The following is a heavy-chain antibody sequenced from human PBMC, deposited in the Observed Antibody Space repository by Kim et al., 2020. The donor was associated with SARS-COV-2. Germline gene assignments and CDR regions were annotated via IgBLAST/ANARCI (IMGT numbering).Heavy chain of an antibody. CDR2: ISSSSTTI. Sequence: GGSLRLSCAVSGFTFSDYTMNWVRQAPGKGLEWVSFISSSSTTIYYADSVKGRFTISRDNAKNSLFLQMNSLRAEDTAVYYCTRPPLYSSSWLLDYWGQGTLVTVSS. CDR3: TRPPLYSSSWLLDY. D-gene: IGHD6-13*01. CDR1: GFTFSDYT. V-gene: IGHV3-48*04. J-gene: IGHJ4*02.